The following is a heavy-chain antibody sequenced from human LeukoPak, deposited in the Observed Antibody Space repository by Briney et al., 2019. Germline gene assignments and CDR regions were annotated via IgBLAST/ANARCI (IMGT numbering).Heavy chain of an antibody. J-gene: IGHJ4*02. Sequence: PGGSLRLSCAASGFTFSSYAMSWVRQALGKGLEWVSAISGSGGSTYYADSVKGRFTISRDNSKNTLYLQMNSLRAEDTAVYYCVREDTPATANYWGQGTLVTVSS. CDR1: GFTFSSYA. V-gene: IGHV3-23*01. D-gene: IGHD2-21*02. CDR2: ISGSGGST. CDR3: VREDTPATANY.